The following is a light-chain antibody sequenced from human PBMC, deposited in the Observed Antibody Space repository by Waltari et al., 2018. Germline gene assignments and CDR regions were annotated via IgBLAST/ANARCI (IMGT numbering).Light chain of an antibody. V-gene: IGLV2-23*01. Sequence: QSPLPQPAAVSGSPGQSITISCTGSGSAVGSYFLVSWYQQNPGKAPRLLIYAASRRPSGVSTRFSGSKSGNTASLTISGLQAEDEADYYCCSYAGTNTLLFGGGTKVTVL. CDR1: GSAVGSYFL. J-gene: IGLJ2*01. CDR2: AAS. CDR3: CSYAGTNTLL.